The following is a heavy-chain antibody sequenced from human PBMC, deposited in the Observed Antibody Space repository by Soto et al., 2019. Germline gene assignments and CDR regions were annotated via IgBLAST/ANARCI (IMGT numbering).Heavy chain of an antibody. CDR1: GGSFSGYY. CDR3: ARHLYSSSWTANNWFDP. Sequence: SETLSLTCAVYGGSFSGYYWSWIRQPPGKGLEWIGEINHSGSTNYNPSLKSRVTISVDTSKNQFSLKLSSVTAADTAVYYCARHLYSSSWTANNWFDPWGQGTLVTVSS. CDR2: INHSGST. J-gene: IGHJ5*02. D-gene: IGHD6-13*01. V-gene: IGHV4-34*01.